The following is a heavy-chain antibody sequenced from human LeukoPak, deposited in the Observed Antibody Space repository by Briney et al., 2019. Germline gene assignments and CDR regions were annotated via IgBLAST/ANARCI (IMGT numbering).Heavy chain of an antibody. V-gene: IGHV3-23*01. CDR3: AKDGALSTSWYFYCDY. CDR2: ITDSGDTT. CDR1: GFTFSSFA. J-gene: IGHJ4*02. Sequence: GGSLRLSCAASGFTFSSFAMSWVRQAPGKGLEWVSTITDSGDTTYSADSVKGRFTISRDNSKNTLYLQMNSLRAEDTAVYYCAKDGALSTSWYFYCDYWGQGTLVTVSS. D-gene: IGHD2-2*01.